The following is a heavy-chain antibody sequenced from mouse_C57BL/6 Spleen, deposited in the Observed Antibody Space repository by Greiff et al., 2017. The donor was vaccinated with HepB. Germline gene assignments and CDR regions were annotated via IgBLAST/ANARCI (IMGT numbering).Heavy chain of an antibody. CDR1: GYAFSSSW. J-gene: IGHJ2*01. Sequence: VQLQQSGPELVKPGASVKISCKASGYAFSSSWMNWVKQRPGKGLEWIGRSYPGDGDTNYNGKFKGKATLTADKSSSTAYMQLSSLTSEDSAVYLCARDYGSRYYFDYWGQGTTLTVSS. CDR2: SYPGDGDT. D-gene: IGHD1-1*01. CDR3: ARDYGSRYYFDY. V-gene: IGHV1-82*01.